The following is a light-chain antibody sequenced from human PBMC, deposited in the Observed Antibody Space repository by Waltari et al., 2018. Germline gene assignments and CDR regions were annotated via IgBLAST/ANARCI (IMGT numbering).Light chain of an antibody. CDR2: PAS. Sequence: EIVLTQSPGTLALSPGDRATLSCRASQTVGQYLAWYQQKPGQTPRLLIYPASSRATGIPDWFSGSASGTDFSLTISRLEPEDFAVYFCQHYVKFPVTFGQGTKVEIE. J-gene: IGKJ1*01. V-gene: IGKV3-20*01. CDR3: QHYVKFPVT. CDR1: QTVGQY.